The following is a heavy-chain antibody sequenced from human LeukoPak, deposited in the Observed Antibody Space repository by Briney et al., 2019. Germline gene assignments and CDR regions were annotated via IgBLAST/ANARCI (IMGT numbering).Heavy chain of an antibody. V-gene: IGHV3-11*06. CDR3: TRDPTLLWFGEPRYYFDY. CDR2: ISSSSSYI. Sequence: GGSLRLSCAASGFTFSDYYMSWIRQAPGKGLEWVSSISSSSSYIYYADSVKGRFTVSRDNAKNSLYLQMNSLRAEDTAVYYCTRDPTLLWFGEPRYYFDYWGQGTLVTVSS. D-gene: IGHD3-10*01. J-gene: IGHJ4*02. CDR1: GFTFSDYY.